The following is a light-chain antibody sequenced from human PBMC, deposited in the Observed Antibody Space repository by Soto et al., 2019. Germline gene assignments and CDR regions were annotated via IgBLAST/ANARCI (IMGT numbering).Light chain of an antibody. CDR2: NSN. CDR1: RSDIGSNF. CDR3: AAWDDSLTGPV. V-gene: IGLV1-44*01. Sequence: QSVLSQPPSASGTPGQTVIISCSGSRSDIGSNFVNWYQHLPGTAPKLLIYNSNQRHSGVPDRFSGSKSGTSASLAISGLQAEDEADYYCAAWDDSLTGPVFGTGTKVTVL. J-gene: IGLJ1*01.